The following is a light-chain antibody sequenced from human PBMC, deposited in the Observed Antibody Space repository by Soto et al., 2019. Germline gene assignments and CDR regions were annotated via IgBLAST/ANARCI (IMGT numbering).Light chain of an antibody. CDR3: QKYNNWPPWT. CDR2: GAS. CDR1: TSVGRN. V-gene: IGKV3-15*01. Sequence: EIVLPQSPATLSLSPGERATLSCRASTSVGRNLAWYQQKPGQAPRLLIYGASTRATGIPARFSGSGSGTEFTLTIRSLQSEDLAVYYCQKYNNWPPWTVGQGTKVDIK. J-gene: IGKJ1*01.